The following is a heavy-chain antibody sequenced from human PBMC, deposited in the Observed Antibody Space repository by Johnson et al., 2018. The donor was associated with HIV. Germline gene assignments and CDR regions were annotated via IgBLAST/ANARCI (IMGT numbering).Heavy chain of an antibody. J-gene: IGHJ3*02. CDR1: GFTFSSYA. CDR3: ARVPSQLYWPDVAFDI. Sequence: VQLVESGGGVVQPGRSLRLSCAASGFTFSSYAMHWVRQAPGKGLEWVAVISYDGSNKYYADSVTGRLTISRDNSKNTLYLQLNSLRSEDTAVYYCARVPSQLYWPDVAFDIWGQGTTVTVSS. D-gene: IGHD2-8*02. V-gene: IGHV3-30*04. CDR2: ISYDGSNK.